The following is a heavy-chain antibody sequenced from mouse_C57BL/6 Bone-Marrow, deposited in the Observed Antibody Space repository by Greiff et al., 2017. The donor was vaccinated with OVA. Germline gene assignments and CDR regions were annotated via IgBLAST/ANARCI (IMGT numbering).Heavy chain of an antibody. CDR3: VRHGYYAMDY. Sequence: EVKLMESGGGLVQPKGSLKLSCAASGFSFNTYAMTWVRQAPGKGLEWVARIRSKSNNYATYYADSVKDRFTISRDDSESMLYLQMNNLKTEDTAMYYCVRHGYYAMDYWGQGTSVTVSS. V-gene: IGHV10-1*01. CDR1: GFSFNTYA. CDR2: IRSKSNNYAT. J-gene: IGHJ4*01.